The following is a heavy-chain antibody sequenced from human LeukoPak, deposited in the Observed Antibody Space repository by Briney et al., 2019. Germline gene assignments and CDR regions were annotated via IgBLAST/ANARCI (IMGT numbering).Heavy chain of an antibody. CDR3: ARDLGPYDSSGSVDY. CDR2: ISYDGSNK. CDR1: GFTFSSYA. V-gene: IGHV3-30-3*01. J-gene: IGHJ4*02. Sequence: GGSLRLSCAASGFTFSSYAMHWVRQAPGKGLEWVAVISYDGSNKYYADSVKGRFTISRDNSKNALYLQMNSLRAEDTAVYYCARDLGPYDSSGSVDYWGQGTLVTVSS. D-gene: IGHD3-22*01.